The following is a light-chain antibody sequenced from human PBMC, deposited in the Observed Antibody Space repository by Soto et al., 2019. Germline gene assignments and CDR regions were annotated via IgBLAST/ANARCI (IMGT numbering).Light chain of an antibody. CDR2: KAS. Sequence: DIKMTQSPSTLSGSVGDRVTITCRASQTISSWLAWYQQKPGKAPKLLIYKASTLKSGIPSRFSGRRSGTEFTLTISSLQPEDFASYYCLQDYGDSWTFGQGTKVDIK. CDR1: QTISSW. J-gene: IGKJ1*01. V-gene: IGKV1-5*03. CDR3: LQDYGDSWT.